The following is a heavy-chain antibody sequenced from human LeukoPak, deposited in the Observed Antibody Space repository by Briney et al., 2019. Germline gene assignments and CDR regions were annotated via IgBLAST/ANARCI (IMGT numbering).Heavy chain of an antibody. CDR3: ARILSSSWYEYFHH. CDR2: IIPIFGTA. V-gene: IGHV1-69*13. Sequence: ASVTVSCKASGGTFSNYAISWVRQAPGQGLEWMGAIIPIFGTANYAQKFQGRVTITADESTSTAYMELSSLRSEDTAVYYCARILSSSWYEYFHHWGQGTLVTVSS. D-gene: IGHD6-19*01. J-gene: IGHJ1*01. CDR1: GGTFSNYA.